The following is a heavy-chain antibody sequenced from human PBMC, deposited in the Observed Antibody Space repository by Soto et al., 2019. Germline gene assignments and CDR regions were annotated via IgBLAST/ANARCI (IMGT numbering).Heavy chain of an antibody. D-gene: IGHD3-22*01. V-gene: IGHV1-58*01. CDR3: AAGFYDSSRYYYYGYYYYGMAV. J-gene: IGHJ6*02. CDR2: IVVGSGNT. Sequence: SVKVSCKASGFTFTSSAVQWVRQARGQRLEWIGWIVVGSGNTNYAQKFQERVTITRDMSTSTAYMELSSLRSEDTAVYYCAAGFYDSSRYYYYGYYYYGMAVWGQGTTVTIS. CDR1: GFTFTSSA.